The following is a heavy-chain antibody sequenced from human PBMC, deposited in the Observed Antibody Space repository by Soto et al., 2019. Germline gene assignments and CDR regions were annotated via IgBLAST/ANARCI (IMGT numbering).Heavy chain of an antibody. D-gene: IGHD6-6*01. Sequence: EVQLVETGGGLIQPGGSLRLSCAASGFTVSGNYMSWVRQAPGKGLEWVSVIYNGGGKYYADSGKGRFTISRDNSKNTLYLQMNSLRAEDTAVYYCASTRGSSYDYWGQGTLVTVSS. V-gene: IGHV3-53*02. CDR1: GFTVSGNY. CDR3: ASTRGSSYDY. CDR2: IYNGGGK. J-gene: IGHJ4*02.